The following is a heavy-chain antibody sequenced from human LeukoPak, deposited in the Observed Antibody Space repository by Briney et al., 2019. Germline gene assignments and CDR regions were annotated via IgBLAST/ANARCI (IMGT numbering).Heavy chain of an antibody. J-gene: IGHJ5*02. CDR2: INYTGAT. CDR3: ARYIAAQNWFDP. CDR1: GGSITGYY. D-gene: IGHD6-6*01. Sequence: SETLSLTCAVYGGSITGYYWIWIRQTPGRGLEWVGEINYTGATSYNPSLKSRATISTDTSKNQFSLRLSSVTAADTAVYYCARYIAAQNWFDPWGQGTLVTVSS. V-gene: IGHV4-34*01.